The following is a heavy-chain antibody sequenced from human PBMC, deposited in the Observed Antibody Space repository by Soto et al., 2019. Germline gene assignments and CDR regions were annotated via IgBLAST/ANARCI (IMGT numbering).Heavy chain of an antibody. CDR1: GFTFTTYA. V-gene: IGHV3-23*01. Sequence: EVQLLESGGGLVQPGGSLRLSCAASGFTFTTYAMNWVRQAPGKGLESVSAISGSGGSTYYADSAKGRFTISRDNSKNTLYLQMNSLRAEDTAVYYCHGPLNQNNRGYYYGLDVWGPGTTVTVSS. CDR3: HGPLNQNNRGYYYGLDV. CDR2: ISGSGGST. J-gene: IGHJ6*02. D-gene: IGHD1-1*01.